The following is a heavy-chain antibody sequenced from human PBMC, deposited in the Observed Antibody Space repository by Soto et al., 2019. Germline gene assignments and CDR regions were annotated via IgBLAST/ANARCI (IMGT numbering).Heavy chain of an antibody. V-gene: IGHV3-30*04. J-gene: IGHJ6*02. CDR2: MSHDGRNT. CDR1: GFLFNTYA. CDR3: ARPGSGYDVLTGKYFFYFHAMDV. D-gene: IGHD3-9*01. Sequence: PGGSLRLSCTTSGFLFNTYAMHWVRQAPGKGLEWVAVMSHDGRNTYYADSVKGRFTISRDNSKNTLYLQMNSLRTEDTAVYYCARPGSGYDVLTGKYFFYFHAMDVWGQGTKVTVYS.